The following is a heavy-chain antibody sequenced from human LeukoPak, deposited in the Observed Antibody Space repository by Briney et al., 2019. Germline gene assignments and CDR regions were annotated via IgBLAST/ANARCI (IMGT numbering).Heavy chain of an antibody. CDR2: ISSSSSYI. V-gene: IGHV3-21*04. Sequence: GGSLRLSCAASGFTFSSYSMNWVRQAPGKGLEWVSSISSSSSYIYYADSVKGRFTISRDNAKNSLYLQMNSLRAEDTAVYYCARARGPYGDYHYFDYWGQGTLVTVSS. CDR1: GFTFSSYS. D-gene: IGHD4-17*01. CDR3: ARARGPYGDYHYFDY. J-gene: IGHJ4*02.